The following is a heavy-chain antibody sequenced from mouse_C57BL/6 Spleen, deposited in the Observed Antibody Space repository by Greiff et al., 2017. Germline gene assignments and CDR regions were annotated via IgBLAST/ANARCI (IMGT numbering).Heavy chain of an antibody. D-gene: IGHD1-1*01. CDR3: ARWDYYGSYYFDY. CDR2: IDPSDSYT. Sequence: VQLQQPGAELVMPGASVKLSCKASGYTFTSYWMHWVKQRPGQGLEWIGEIDPSDSYTNYNQKFKGKSTLTVDKSSSTAYMQLSSLTSEDSAVYYCARWDYYGSYYFDYWGQGTTLTVSS. V-gene: IGHV1-69*01. J-gene: IGHJ2*01. CDR1: GYTFTSYW.